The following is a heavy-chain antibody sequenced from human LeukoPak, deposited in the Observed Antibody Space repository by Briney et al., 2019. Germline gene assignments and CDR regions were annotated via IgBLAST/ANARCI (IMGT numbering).Heavy chain of an antibody. V-gene: IGHV3-66*01. CDR1: GFTVSSNY. Sequence: SGGSLTLSCAASGFTVSSNYMSWLRQAPGKGLEEVAVIYSGGSTYYAASVKGRFTISRDNSKHTLYMQMTSLRAEDTAVYYCATGSPYYDKLGDYWGQGTLVTVSS. CDR3: ATGSPYYDKLGDY. CDR2: IYSGGST. D-gene: IGHD3-9*01. J-gene: IGHJ4*02.